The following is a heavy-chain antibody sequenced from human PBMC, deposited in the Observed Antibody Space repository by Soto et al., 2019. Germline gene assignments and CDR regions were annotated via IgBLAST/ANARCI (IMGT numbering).Heavy chain of an antibody. V-gene: IGHV2-5*02. CDR3: AHIPNYYQYDWFDP. CDR2: IYWDDDK. D-gene: IGHD3-16*01. CDR1: GFSITTRGVG. Sequence: QITVKESGHTLVKLTQTLTLTCTFSGFSITTRGVGVGWIRQPPGKALECLALIYWDDDKRYSPAKQSRLSITKDTSKNQVVLTMTNVDPVDTATYYCAHIPNYYQYDWFDPWGQGTLVSVSS. J-gene: IGHJ5*02.